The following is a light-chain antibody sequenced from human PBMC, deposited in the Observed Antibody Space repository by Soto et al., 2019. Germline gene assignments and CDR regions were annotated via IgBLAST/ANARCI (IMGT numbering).Light chain of an antibody. Sequence: SYDLTQPPSVSVVPGQTATISCGENNIDSRTAHRYQQKPGHAPLLVVYDISLRPSGIPNRFSGSNSRNPASLTLSRVEAGDEADYYCQVWDNVDDHIYVFGTGTKVTVL. CDR1: NIDSRT. J-gene: IGLJ1*01. CDR3: QVWDNVDDHIYV. V-gene: IGLV3-21*02. CDR2: DIS.